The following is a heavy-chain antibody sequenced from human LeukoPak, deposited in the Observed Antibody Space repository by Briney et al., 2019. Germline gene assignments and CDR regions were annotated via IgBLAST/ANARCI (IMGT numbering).Heavy chain of an antibody. Sequence: SETLSLTCTVSGGSISSGGYYWSWIRQHPGKGLEWIGCIYYSGSTYYNPSLKSRVTISVDTSKNQFSLKLSSVTAADTAVYYCARDASGYCSSTSCPPYYYYGMDVWGQGTTVTVSS. J-gene: IGHJ6*02. D-gene: IGHD2-2*01. CDR3: ARDASGYCSSTSCPPYYYYGMDV. CDR2: IYYSGST. CDR1: GGSISSGGYY. V-gene: IGHV4-31*03.